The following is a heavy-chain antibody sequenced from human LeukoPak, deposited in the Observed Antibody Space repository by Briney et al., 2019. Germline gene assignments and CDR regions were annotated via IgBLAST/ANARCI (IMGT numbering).Heavy chain of an antibody. J-gene: IGHJ1*01. CDR3: ARSRQQLVDFQH. D-gene: IGHD6-13*01. CDR2: IYHSGST. CDR1: GGSFRGYY. V-gene: IGHV4-34*01. Sequence: SETLSLTCAVSGGSFRGYYWSWIRQPPGKGLEWVGEIYHSGSTNYNPSLKSRVTISVDTSKNQFSLKLSTVTAADTAVYYCARSRQQLVDFQHWGQGTLVTVSS.